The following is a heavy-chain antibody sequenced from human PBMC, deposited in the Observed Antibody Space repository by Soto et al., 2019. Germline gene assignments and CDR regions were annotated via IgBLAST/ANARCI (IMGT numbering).Heavy chain of an antibody. D-gene: IGHD4-17*01. Sequence: QVQLQQWGAGLLKPSETLSLTCAVYGGSFSGYYWSWIRQPPGKGLEWIGEINHSGSTNYNPSLKIRVPISVDTSKNQYSLKLSSVTAADTAVYYCARGRGTPVTNFDYWGQGTLVTVSS. J-gene: IGHJ4*02. CDR2: INHSGST. CDR3: ARGRGTPVTNFDY. V-gene: IGHV4-34*01. CDR1: GGSFSGYY.